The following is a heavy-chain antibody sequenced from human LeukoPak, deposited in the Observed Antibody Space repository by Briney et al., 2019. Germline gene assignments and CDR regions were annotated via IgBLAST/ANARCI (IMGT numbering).Heavy chain of an antibody. CDR3: AKDMSGQTGDTALDY. D-gene: IGHD5-18*01. Sequence: GGSLRLSCAASGFTFDDYAMHWVRQAPGKGLEWVSGISWNSGSIGYADSVKGRFTISRDNAKNSLYLQMNSLRAEDTALYYCAKDMSGQTGDTALDYWGQGTLVTVSS. CDR1: GFTFDDYA. V-gene: IGHV3-9*01. J-gene: IGHJ4*02. CDR2: ISWNSGSI.